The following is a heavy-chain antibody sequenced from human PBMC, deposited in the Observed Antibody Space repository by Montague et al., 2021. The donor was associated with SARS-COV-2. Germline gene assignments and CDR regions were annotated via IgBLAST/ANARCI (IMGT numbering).Heavy chain of an antibody. J-gene: IGHJ4*02. CDR3: ARAGEDYYYDSSGFLY. CDR1: GLIFSSYE. D-gene: IGHD3-22*01. Sequence: SLRLSCAASGLIFSSYEMNWVRQAPGKGLEWVSYISNSGDTKYYADSVKGRFTISRDNAKNSLYLRMSSLRAEDTAVYYCARAGEDYYYDSSGFLYWGQGILVTVSS. CDR2: ISNSGDTK. V-gene: IGHV3-48*03.